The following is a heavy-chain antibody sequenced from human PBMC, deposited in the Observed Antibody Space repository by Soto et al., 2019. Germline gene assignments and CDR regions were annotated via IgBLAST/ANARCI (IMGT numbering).Heavy chain of an antibody. CDR1: VFTFSSYS. CDR3: ASSRIAAAGTTY. Sequence: WWSLRLSCSASVFTFSSYSMNWCRQAPGKGLEWVSSISSSSSYIYYADSVKGRFTISRDNAKNSLYLQMNSLRAEDTAVYYCASSRIAAAGTTYWGQGTLVTVSS. CDR2: ISSSSSYI. J-gene: IGHJ4*02. V-gene: IGHV3-21*01. D-gene: IGHD6-13*01.